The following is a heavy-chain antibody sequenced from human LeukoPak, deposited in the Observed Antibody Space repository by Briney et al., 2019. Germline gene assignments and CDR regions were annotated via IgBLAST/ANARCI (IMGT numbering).Heavy chain of an antibody. Sequence: SETLSLTCAVYGGSFSGYYWSWIRQPPGKGLEWIGEINHSGSTNYNPSLKSRVTISVDTSRNQFSLKLSSVTAADTAVYYCARGHPGLPSARRLFDLNLRAFDYWGQGTLVTVSS. V-gene: IGHV4-34*01. CDR2: INHSGST. CDR1: GGSFSGYY. D-gene: IGHD2-15*01. J-gene: IGHJ4*02. CDR3: ARGHPGLPSARRLFDLNLRAFDY.